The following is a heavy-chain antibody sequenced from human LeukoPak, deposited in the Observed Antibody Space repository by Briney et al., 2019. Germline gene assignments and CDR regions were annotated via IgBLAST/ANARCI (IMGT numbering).Heavy chain of an antibody. CDR3: ARDRYYYGSGSYYPFYYYYYMDV. J-gene: IGHJ6*03. CDR1: GYTLTELS. CDR2: FDPEDGKT. V-gene: IGHV1-24*01. D-gene: IGHD3-10*01. Sequence: ASVKVSCKVSGYTLTELSMHWVRQAPGKGLEWMGGFDPEDGKTIYAQKFQGRVTMTEDTSTDTAYMELSSLRSDDTAVYYCARDRYYYGSGSYYPFYYYYYMDVWGKGTTVTVSS.